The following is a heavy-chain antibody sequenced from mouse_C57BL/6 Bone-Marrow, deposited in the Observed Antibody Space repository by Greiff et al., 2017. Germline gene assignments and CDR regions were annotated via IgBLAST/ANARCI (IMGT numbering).Heavy chain of an antibody. CDR2: YPGSGNTY. Sequence: VQLQQSGPELVKPGASVKMSCKASGYTFTDYYMHWVKQKPGQGLEWIGEIYPGSGNTYYNEKFKGKATLTADTSSSTAYMQLSSLTSEDSADYFGASPRYGSLGPWYFDVWGTGTTVTVSS. CDR3: SPRYGSLGPWYFDV. V-gene: IGHV1-83*01. CDR1: YTFTDYYM. D-gene: IGHD1-1*01. J-gene: IGHJ1*03.